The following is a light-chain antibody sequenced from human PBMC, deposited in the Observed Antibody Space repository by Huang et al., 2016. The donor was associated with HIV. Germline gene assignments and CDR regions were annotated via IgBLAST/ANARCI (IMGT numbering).Light chain of an antibody. CDR2: WAS. CDR1: QTVLYTSNNENY. CDR3: QQYYTTPRT. J-gene: IGKJ3*01. Sequence: IVMTQSPDYLPVSLGARAAIKCKSSQTVLYTSNNENYLAWYQQRPGQPPKLLIYWASRRASGVPDRFSGRGSGTDFTLTINGLQPEDVAVYYCQQYYTTPRTFGPGTKVDIK. V-gene: IGKV4-1*01.